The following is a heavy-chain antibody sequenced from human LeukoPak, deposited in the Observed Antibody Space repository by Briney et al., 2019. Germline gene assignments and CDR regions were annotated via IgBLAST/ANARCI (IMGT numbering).Heavy chain of an antibody. CDR2: ISSRSSYV. CDR1: GFTFSSYA. CDR3: ARDRCSSGSNCNYYYGMDV. V-gene: IGHV3-21*06. D-gene: IGHD2-15*01. J-gene: IGHJ6*02. Sequence: KAGGSLRLSCAASGFTFSSYAMSWVRQAPGKGLEWVSSISSRSSYVHYADSVKGRFTVSRDNAWDSLYLQMNSLRAEDTAVYYCARDRCSSGSNCNYYYGMDVWGQGTTVTVSS.